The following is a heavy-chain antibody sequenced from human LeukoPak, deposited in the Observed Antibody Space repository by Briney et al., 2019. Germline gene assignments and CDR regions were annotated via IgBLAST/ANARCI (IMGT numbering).Heavy chain of an antibody. J-gene: IGHJ6*03. V-gene: IGHV4-59*01. CDR2: IYYSGST. Sequence: SETLSLTCTVSGVSISSYYWSWIRQPPGKGLEWIGYIYYSGSTNYNPSLKSRVTISVDTSKNQFSLKLSSVTAADTAVYYCARGSRCSGGSCYAYYYYYMDVWGKGTTVTVSS. D-gene: IGHD2-15*01. CDR3: ARGSRCSGGSCYAYYYYYMDV. CDR1: GVSISSYY.